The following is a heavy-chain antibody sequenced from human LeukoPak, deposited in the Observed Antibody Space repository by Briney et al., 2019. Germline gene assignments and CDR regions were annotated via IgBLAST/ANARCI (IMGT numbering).Heavy chain of an antibody. CDR3: ARVSGDYSMPFDY. V-gene: IGHV1-69*10. D-gene: IGHD2/OR15-2a*01. CDR2: FIPILDTA. J-gene: IGHJ4*02. CDR1: GVTFRDYA. Sequence: ASVKVSCKASGVTFRDYALNWVRQAPGQGLEWMGVFIPILDTANSTQKFQGRLTITADKSTNTVYMELSSLRSEDTAVYYCARVSGDYSMPFDYWGQGTLVTVSS.